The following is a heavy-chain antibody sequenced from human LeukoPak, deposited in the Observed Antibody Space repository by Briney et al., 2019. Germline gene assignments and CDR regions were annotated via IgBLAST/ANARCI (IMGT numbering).Heavy chain of an antibody. V-gene: IGHV4-30-2*01. CDR1: GGSISSGSYY. CDR2: IYHSGST. Sequence: PSETLSLTCTVSGGSISSGSYYWSWIRQPPGKGLEWIGYIYHSGSTYYNPPLKSRVTISVDRSKNQFSLKLSSVTAADTAVYYCARVGPYSSTWNSYFDYWGQGTLVTVSS. CDR3: ARVGPYSSTWNSYFDY. D-gene: IGHD6-13*01. J-gene: IGHJ4*02.